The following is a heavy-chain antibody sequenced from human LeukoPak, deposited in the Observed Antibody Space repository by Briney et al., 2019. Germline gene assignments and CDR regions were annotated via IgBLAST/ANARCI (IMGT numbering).Heavy chain of an antibody. V-gene: IGHV3-48*03. J-gene: IGHJ3*02. D-gene: IGHD3-22*01. CDR3: ARDGPLNYDSSGYYPNDAFDI. CDR1: GFTFSSYE. CDR2: ISRSGSTI. Sequence: GGSLRLSCAASGFTFSSYEMNWVRQAPGKGLEWVSYISRSGSTIYYADSVKGRFTISRDNAKNSLYLQMNSLRAEDTAVYYCARDGPLNYDSSGYYPNDAFDIWGQGTMVTVSS.